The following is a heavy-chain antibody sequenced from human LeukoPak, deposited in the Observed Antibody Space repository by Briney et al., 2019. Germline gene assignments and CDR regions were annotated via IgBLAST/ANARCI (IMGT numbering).Heavy chain of an antibody. CDR2: ISAYNGNT. V-gene: IGHV1-18*04. CDR1: GYTFTSYY. D-gene: IGHD4-23*01. CDR3: ARATVVTPDNYYYGMDV. Sequence: ASVKVSCRASGYTFTSYYMHWVRQAPGQGLEWMGWISAYNGNTNYAQKLQGRVTMTTDTSTSTAYMELRSLRSDDTAVYYCARATVVTPDNYYYGMDVWGQGTTVTVSS. J-gene: IGHJ6*02.